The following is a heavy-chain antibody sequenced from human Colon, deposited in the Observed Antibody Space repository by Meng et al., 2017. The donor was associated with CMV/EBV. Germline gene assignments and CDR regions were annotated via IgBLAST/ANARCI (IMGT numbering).Heavy chain of an antibody. V-gene: IGHV3-30*04. D-gene: IGHD3-3*01. Sequence: GESLKISCVASGFTFSRHAIHWVRQAPGKGPEWVAVVSYDGRNEHYADSVKGRFTISRDNSKNTQYMQMNSLRIEDTAVYYCARDSLVGYDFWSGADYWGQGTLVTVSS. CDR3: ARDSLVGYDFWSGADY. CDR2: VSYDGRNE. CDR1: GFTFSRHA. J-gene: IGHJ4*02.